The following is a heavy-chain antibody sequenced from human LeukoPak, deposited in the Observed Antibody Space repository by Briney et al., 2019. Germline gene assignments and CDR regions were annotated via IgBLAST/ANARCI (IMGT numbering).Heavy chain of an antibody. CDR2: ISSSGSTI. J-gene: IGHJ3*02. D-gene: IGHD3-22*01. CDR3: ARSTYYYDSSGFNYAAFDI. V-gene: IGHV3-48*03. CDR1: GFTFSSYE. Sequence: GGSLRLSCAASGFTFSSYEMNWVRQAPGKGLEWVSYISSSGSTIYYADSVKGRFTISRDNAKNSLYQQMNSLRAEDTAVYYCARSTYYYDSSGFNYAAFDIWGQGTMVTVSS.